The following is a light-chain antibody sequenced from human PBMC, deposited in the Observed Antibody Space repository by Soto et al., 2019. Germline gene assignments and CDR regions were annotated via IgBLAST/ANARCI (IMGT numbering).Light chain of an antibody. CDR2: GNN. CDR1: SSNIGAGYD. J-gene: IGLJ1*01. Sequence: QSVLTQPPSVSGAPGQSVTISCTGSSSNIGAGYDVHWYQHIPVTAPKLLIYGNNNRPSGVPDRFSGSKSVTSASLAITGLQAEDEADYYFQSYESRPSGYVFGTGTKRTVL. V-gene: IGLV1-40*01. CDR3: QSYESRPSGYV.